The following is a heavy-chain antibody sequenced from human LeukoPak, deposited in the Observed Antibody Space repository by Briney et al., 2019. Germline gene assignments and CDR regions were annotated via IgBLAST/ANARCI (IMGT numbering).Heavy chain of an antibody. Sequence: QPGGSLRLSCAASGFTFSSYAMSWGRQAPGKGLEWVSAISGSGGSTYYADSVKGRYTISRDNSKNTLYLQMNSLRAEVTAVDYCARGFYGSGSYYDFDYWGQRTQDTVSS. V-gene: IGHV3-23*01. CDR1: GFTFSSYA. J-gene: IGHJ4*02. CDR2: ISGSGGST. D-gene: IGHD3-10*01. CDR3: ARGFYGSGSYYDFDY.